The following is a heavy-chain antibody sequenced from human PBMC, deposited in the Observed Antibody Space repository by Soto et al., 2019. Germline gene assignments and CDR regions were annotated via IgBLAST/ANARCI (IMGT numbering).Heavy chain of an antibody. V-gene: IGHV3-53*01. J-gene: IGHJ4*02. CDR3: ARVRLEYSNKPYFFDN. CDR1: GFTVSSNY. CDR2: IYSGGST. D-gene: IGHD4-4*01. Sequence: GGSLRLSCAASGFTVSSNYMSWVRQAPGKGLEWVSVIYSGGSTYYADSVKGRFTISRDNSKNTLYLQMKTLRAEDTGVYYCARVRLEYSNKPYFFDNWGRGTQVTVSS.